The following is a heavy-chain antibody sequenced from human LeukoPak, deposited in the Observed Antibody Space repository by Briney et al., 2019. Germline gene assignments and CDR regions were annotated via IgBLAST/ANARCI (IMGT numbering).Heavy chain of an antibody. CDR1: GGSISSSSYY. V-gene: IGHV4-39*01. Sequence: SSETLSLTCTVSGGSISSSSYYWGWIRQPPGKGLEWIGSIYYSGSTYYNPSLKSRVTISVDTSKNQFSLKLSSVTAADTALYYCASHYYYGAGSYYNRWFDPWGQGTLVTVSS. CDR2: IYYSGST. D-gene: IGHD3-10*01. J-gene: IGHJ5*02. CDR3: ASHYYYGAGSYYNRWFDP.